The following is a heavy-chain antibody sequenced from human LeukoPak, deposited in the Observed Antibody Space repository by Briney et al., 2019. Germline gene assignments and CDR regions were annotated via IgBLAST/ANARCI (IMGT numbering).Heavy chain of an antibody. CDR2: IIPIFGTA. CDR1: GGTFSSYA. V-gene: IGHV1-69*05. J-gene: IGHJ4*02. Sequence: SVKVSCKASGGTFSSYAISWVRQAPGQGLEWMGGIIPIFGTANYAQKFQGRVTITTDESTSTAYMELSSLRSEDTAVYYCARGPPYYYDSSGYSPFDYWGQGTLVTVSS. CDR3: ARGPPYYYDSSGYSPFDY. D-gene: IGHD3-22*01.